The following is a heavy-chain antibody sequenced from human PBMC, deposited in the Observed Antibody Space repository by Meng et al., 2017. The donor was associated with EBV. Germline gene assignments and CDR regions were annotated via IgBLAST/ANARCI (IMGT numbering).Heavy chain of an antibody. CDR2: FLTRLGAP. J-gene: IGHJ4*02. CDR1: GGPFRYYA. D-gene: IGHD3-10*01. CDR3: ASESGRGYTPDY. V-gene: IGHV1-69*01. Sequence: QVQWVQSPAEVKMPGSAVNVSCNSSGGPFRYYAISWARQAPGQGREWLGGFLTRLGAPNYAQEFHGRVKITADESTSTHYMDLGSLRSEDTAIYFCASESGRGYTPDYWGQGTLVTVSS.